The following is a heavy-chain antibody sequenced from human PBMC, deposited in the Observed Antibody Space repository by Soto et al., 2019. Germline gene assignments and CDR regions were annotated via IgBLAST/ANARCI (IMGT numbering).Heavy chain of an antibody. Sequence: QVQLVQSGAEVKKPGSSVKVSCKASGGTFSSYAISWVRQAPGQGLEWMGGIIPIFGTANYEQKFQGRVTITADESTSTAYMELSSLRSEGTAVYYCARDESSSWLKTNWFDPWGQGTLVTVSS. D-gene: IGHD6-13*01. CDR2: IIPIFGTA. J-gene: IGHJ5*02. CDR1: GGTFSSYA. V-gene: IGHV1-69*01. CDR3: ARDESSSWLKTNWFDP.